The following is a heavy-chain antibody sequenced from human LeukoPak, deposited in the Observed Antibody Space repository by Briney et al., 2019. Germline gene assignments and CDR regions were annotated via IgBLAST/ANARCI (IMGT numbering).Heavy chain of an antibody. CDR3: AKFGGWYDTW. D-gene: IGHD6-19*01. CDR2: IGTAGDT. V-gene: IGHV3-13*01. CDR1: GFTFSRYD. J-gene: IGHJ4*02. Sequence: GGSLRLSCAASGFTFSRYDLHWVRQSPEKGLEWVSAIGTAGDTYYPDSVKGRFTISRDNPKNSFHLQMNGLRVGDTAVYYCAKFGGWYDTWWGQGTLVTVSS.